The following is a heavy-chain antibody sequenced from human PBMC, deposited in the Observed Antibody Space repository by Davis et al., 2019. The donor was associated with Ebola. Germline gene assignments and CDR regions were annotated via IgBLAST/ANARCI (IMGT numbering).Heavy chain of an antibody. CDR1: GFTFSAYA. V-gene: IGHV3-23*01. J-gene: IGHJ5*02. Sequence: GRSLRLSFAAPGFTFSAYAMNWVRQARGKGSVWVSAISSSGASTFYADSVKGRFTISRDNSENTLYLQINSLRPEDTAVYYCANGNYDSSGYWGYWFDPWGQGTLVTFAS. D-gene: IGHD3-22*01. CDR2: ISSSGAST. CDR3: ANGNYDSSGYWGYWFDP.